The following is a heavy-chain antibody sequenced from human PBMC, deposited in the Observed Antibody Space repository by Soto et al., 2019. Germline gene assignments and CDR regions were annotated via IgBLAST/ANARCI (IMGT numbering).Heavy chain of an antibody. CDR2: IYYSGST. Sequence: QVQLQESGPGLVKPSETLSLTCTVSGGSMSSYYWSWIRQPPGQGLEWIGDIYYSGSTNYNPSLKSRVTISVDTSKNQFSLKLNSVTAADTAGYYRARRLGRALHYWGQGTLVTVSS. CDR1: GGSMSSYY. CDR3: ARRLGRALHY. V-gene: IGHV4-59*08. J-gene: IGHJ4*02. D-gene: IGHD3-16*01.